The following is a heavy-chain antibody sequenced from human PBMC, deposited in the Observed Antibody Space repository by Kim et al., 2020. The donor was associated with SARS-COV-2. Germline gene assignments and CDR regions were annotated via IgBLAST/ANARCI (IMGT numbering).Heavy chain of an antibody. Sequence: SETLSLTCTVSGGSISSYYWSWIRQPPGKGLEWIGYIYYSGSTNYNPSLKSRVTISVDTSKNQFSLKLSSVTAADTAVYYCARDHPQYYYGSGSYSERYYYYYGMDVWGQRTTVTVSS. D-gene: IGHD3-10*01. CDR2: IYYSGST. CDR3: ARDHPQYYYGSGSYSERYYYYYGMDV. V-gene: IGHV4-59*13. CDR1: GGSISSYY. J-gene: IGHJ6*02.